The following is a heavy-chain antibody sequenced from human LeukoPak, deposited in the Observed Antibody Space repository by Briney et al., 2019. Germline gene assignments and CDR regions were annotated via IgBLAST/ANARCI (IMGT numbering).Heavy chain of an antibody. CDR1: GFTFSSYA. J-gene: IGHJ3*02. D-gene: IGHD5-24*01. V-gene: IGHV3-30*04. Sequence: GGSLRLSCAASGFTFSSYAMHWVRQAPGKGLEWVAVISYDGSNKYYADSVKGRFTISRDNSKNTLYLQMNSLRAEDTAVNYCAREGRDGYNFCGAFDIWGQGTMVTVSS. CDR2: ISYDGSNK. CDR3: AREGRDGYNFCGAFDI.